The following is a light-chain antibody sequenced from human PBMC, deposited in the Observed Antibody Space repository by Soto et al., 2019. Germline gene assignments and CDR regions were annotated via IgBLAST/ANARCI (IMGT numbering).Light chain of an antibody. CDR3: QQYGSSPPIT. J-gene: IGKJ5*01. CDR2: GAS. V-gene: IGKV3-20*01. Sequence: EIVLTQSPGTLSLSPGERATLSCRASQSVSSSWLAWYQQKPGQAPRLLIYGASSRATGIPDRFSGSGSGTDFTLTISRLEPEDLAVYYCQQYGSSPPITFGQGTRLEIK. CDR1: QSVSSSW.